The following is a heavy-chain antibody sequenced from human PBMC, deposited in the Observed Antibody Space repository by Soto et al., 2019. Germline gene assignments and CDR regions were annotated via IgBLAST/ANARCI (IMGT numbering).Heavy chain of an antibody. J-gene: IGHJ5*02. V-gene: IGHV4-4*02. D-gene: IGHD3-10*01. Sequence: QVQLQESGPGLVKPSGTLSLTCAVSSGSISSSNWWSWVRQPPXKGLEWIGEIYHSGSTNYNPSLKSRVTISVDKSKXQFSLXLSSVXAXXXXXXXCARWGFGEPFDPWGQGTLVTVSS. CDR1: SGSISSSNW. CDR2: IYHSGST. CDR3: ARWGFGEPFDP.